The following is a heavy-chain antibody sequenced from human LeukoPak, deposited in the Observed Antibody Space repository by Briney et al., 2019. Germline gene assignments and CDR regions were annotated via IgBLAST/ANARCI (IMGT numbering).Heavy chain of an antibody. D-gene: IGHD2-2*01. Sequence: ASVKVSCKASGYTFTNYGVSWVRQAPGQGLEWMGWINAYNGDTHYAQNLQGRLTVTTDTSTSMAFMELRSLRPDDTAVYFCARWGLVAPGTYYYYYMDVWGRGTTVTVSS. V-gene: IGHV1-18*01. CDR2: INAYNGDT. J-gene: IGHJ6*03. CDR1: GYTFTNYG. CDR3: ARWGLVAPGTYYYYYMDV.